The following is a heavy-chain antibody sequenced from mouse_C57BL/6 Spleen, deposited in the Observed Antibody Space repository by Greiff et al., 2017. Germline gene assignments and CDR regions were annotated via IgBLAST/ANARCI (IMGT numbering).Heavy chain of an antibody. CDR1: GYTFTSYW. Sequence: QVQLQQPGTELVKPGASVKLSCKASGYTFTSYWMPWVKQRPGQGLEWIGNINPSNGGTNYNEKFKSKATLTVDKSSSTAYMQLSSLTSEDSAVYCWARLATVVATRGYCDVWGTGTTVTVAS. V-gene: IGHV1-53*01. CDR2: INPSNGGT. D-gene: IGHD1-1*01. J-gene: IGHJ1*03. CDR3: ARLATVVATRGYCDV.